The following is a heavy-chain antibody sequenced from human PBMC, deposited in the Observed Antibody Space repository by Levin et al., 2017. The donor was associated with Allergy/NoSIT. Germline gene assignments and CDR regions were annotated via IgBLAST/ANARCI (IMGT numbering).Heavy chain of an antibody. CDR3: AKGITIFGVGRLDY. Sequence: GESLKISCAASGFTFRNSAMNWVRQAAGKGLEWLSGITGDGDDTHYADSVKGRFTISRDNSKNTLYLQMSSLRAEDTATYYCAKGITIFGVGRLDYWSQGILVTVSS. CDR2: ITGDGDDT. CDR1: GFTFRNSA. D-gene: IGHD3-3*01. J-gene: IGHJ4*02. V-gene: IGHV3-23*01.